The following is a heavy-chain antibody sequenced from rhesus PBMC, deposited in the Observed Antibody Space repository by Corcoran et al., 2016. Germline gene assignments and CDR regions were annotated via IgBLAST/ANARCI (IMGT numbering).Heavy chain of an antibody. CDR2: LYSKNVST. CDR3: ARGGGGGYYYTNRYYFDY. V-gene: IGHV4S12*01. CDR1: GGTISSGYYY. Sequence: QVQLQESGPGVVKPSETLSLTCAVSGGTISSGYYYWSWIRQPPGKGLEWSGGLYSKNVSTNYNPSLKGRVTISKDTSENQFSLKLSSVTATDTAVYYCARGGGGGYYYTNRYYFDYWGQGVLVTVSS. D-gene: IGHD3-16*01. J-gene: IGHJ4*01.